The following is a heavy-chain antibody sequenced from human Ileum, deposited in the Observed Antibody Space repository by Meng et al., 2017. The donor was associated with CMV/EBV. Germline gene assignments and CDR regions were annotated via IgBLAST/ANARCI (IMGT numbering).Heavy chain of an antibody. J-gene: IGHJ6*02. V-gene: IGHV3-21*01. CDR1: GFTFSSYS. CDR2: ISSGSSNI. Sequence: GESLKISCAASGFTFSSYSMNWVRQAPGKGLEWVSSISSGSSNIYYADSVKGRFTISRDNAKNSLYLQMNSLRAEDTAVYYCARDYDFWSCYSDYYYYGMDVWGQGTTVTVSS. D-gene: IGHD3-3*01. CDR3: ARDYDFWSCYSDYYYYGMDV.